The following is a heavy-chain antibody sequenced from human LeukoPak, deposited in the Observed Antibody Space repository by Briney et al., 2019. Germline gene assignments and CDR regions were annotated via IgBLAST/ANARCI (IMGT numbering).Heavy chain of an antibody. CDR3: AKGDYGDYYFDY. D-gene: IGHD4-17*01. Sequence: PGGSLRLSCAASGFTFSSYGMHWVRQAPGKGLEWVAVISYDGSNKYYADSVKGRFTISRDNSKNTLYLQMNSLRAEDTAVYCCAKGDYGDYYFDYWGQGTLVTVSS. J-gene: IGHJ4*02. CDR2: ISYDGSNK. CDR1: GFTFSSYG. V-gene: IGHV3-30*18.